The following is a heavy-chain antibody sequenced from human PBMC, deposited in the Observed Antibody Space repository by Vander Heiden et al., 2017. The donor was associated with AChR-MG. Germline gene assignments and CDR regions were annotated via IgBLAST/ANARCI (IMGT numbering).Heavy chain of an antibody. J-gene: IGHJ4*02. V-gene: IGHV1-69*01. CDR1: GGTFSSFA. D-gene: IGHD5-12*01. Sequence: QVQLVQSGAEVKKPGSSVKVSCKASGGTFSSFAISGVRQAPGQGLEWMGGNIPIFGTSSYAQKFQGRVTITADESTGTAYMELSSLRSEETAVYYCSRDLRDGYPPQYYFDQWGQGTLVTVSS. CDR2: NIPIFGTS. CDR3: SRDLRDGYPPQYYFDQ.